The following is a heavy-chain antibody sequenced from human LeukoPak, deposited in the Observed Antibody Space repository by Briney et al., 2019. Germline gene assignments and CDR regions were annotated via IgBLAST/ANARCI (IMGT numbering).Heavy chain of an antibody. D-gene: IGHD5-18*01. CDR2: ISYDGSNK. CDR1: GFTFSSYA. J-gene: IGHJ6*03. Sequence: PGGSLRLSCAASGFTFSSYAMPWVRQAPGKRLEWVAVISYDGSNKYYADSVKGRFTISRDNSKNTLYLQMNSLRAEDTAVYYCARERWIQLWPIGYMDVWGKGTTVTVSS. CDR3: ARERWIQLWPIGYMDV. V-gene: IGHV3-30-3*01.